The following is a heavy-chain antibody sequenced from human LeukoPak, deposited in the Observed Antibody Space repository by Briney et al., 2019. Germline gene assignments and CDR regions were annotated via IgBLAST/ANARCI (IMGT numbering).Heavy chain of an antibody. D-gene: IGHD3-22*01. Sequence: PGGSLRLSCTASGFTFGDYAMSWVRQAPGKGLEWVGFIRSKAYGGTTEYAASVKGRFTISRDDSKSIAYLQMNSLKTEDTAVYYCTSGAYYYDSSGQGHYYMDVWGKGTTVTISS. CDR1: GFTFGDYA. CDR2: IRSKAYGGTT. CDR3: TSGAYYYDSSGQGHYYMDV. V-gene: IGHV3-49*04. J-gene: IGHJ6*03.